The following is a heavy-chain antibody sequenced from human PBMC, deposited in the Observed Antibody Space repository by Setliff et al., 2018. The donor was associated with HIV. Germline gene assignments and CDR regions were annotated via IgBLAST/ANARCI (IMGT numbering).Heavy chain of an antibody. CDR3: ARGGYSSSWCTYYGMDV. J-gene: IGHJ6*02. D-gene: IGHD6-13*01. Sequence: SETLSLTCAIYGGSSSNYYWTWIRQPPGKGLEWIGEINHSGSTNYNPSLKSRVTISVDTSKNQFSLKLSSVTAADTAVYYCARGGYSSSWCTYYGMDVWGQGTTVTVSS. V-gene: IGHV4-34*01. CDR2: INHSGST. CDR1: GGSSSNYY.